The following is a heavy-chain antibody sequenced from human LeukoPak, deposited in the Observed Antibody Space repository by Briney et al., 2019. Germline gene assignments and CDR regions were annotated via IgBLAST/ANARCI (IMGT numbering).Heavy chain of an antibody. Sequence: ASVKVSCKASGGTFSSHAISWVRQAPGQGLEWMGGIIHMFGTANYAQKFQGRVTITTDESTSTAYMEVNSLRSEDTAMYYCARADEFSSSLITLRFDYWGQGTLVIVSS. CDR2: IIHMFGTA. CDR3: ARADEFSSSLITLRFDY. V-gene: IGHV1-69*05. J-gene: IGHJ4*02. D-gene: IGHD6-6*01. CDR1: GGTFSSHA.